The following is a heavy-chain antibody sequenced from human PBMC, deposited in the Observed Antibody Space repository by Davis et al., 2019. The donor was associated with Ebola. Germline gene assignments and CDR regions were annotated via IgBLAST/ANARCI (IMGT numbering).Heavy chain of an antibody. Sequence: GESLKISCTASGYIFSNYWIGWVRQMPGKGLEWMGIVYPGDSDTRYNPSFQGQVTMSADKSINTAYLHWSSLKASDTAIYYCAKPLYGDYAGIDCWGQGTLVTVSS. CDR2: VYPGDSDT. CDR1: GYIFSNYW. J-gene: IGHJ4*02. D-gene: IGHD4-17*01. CDR3: AKPLYGDYAGIDC. V-gene: IGHV5-51*01.